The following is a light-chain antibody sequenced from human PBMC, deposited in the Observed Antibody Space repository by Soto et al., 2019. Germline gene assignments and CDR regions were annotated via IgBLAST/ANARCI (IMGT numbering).Light chain of an antibody. CDR3: QSYDSDFVV. Sequence: NFMLTQPHSVSESPGKTLSISCTRSSGSIANNYVQWYQQRPGSAPTTVIYENNPRLSGVPDRFSGSTDGSSKSASLTISGLQTEDEADYYCQSYDSDFVVFGGGTKLTVL. V-gene: IGLV6-57*04. CDR1: SGSIANNY. J-gene: IGLJ2*01. CDR2: ENN.